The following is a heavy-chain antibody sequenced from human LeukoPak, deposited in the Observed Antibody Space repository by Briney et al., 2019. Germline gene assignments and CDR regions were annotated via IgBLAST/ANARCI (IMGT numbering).Heavy chain of an antibody. CDR2: IIPIFGTA. V-gene: IGHV1-69*13. D-gene: IGHD3-22*01. CDR3: ARDDSSGYYFGAFDI. J-gene: IGHJ3*02. Sequence: SVKVSCKASGGTLSSYAISWVRQAPGQGLEWMGGIIPIFGTANYAQKFQGRVTITADESTSTAYMELSSLRSEDTAVYYCARDDSSGYYFGAFDIWGQGTMVTVSS. CDR1: GGTLSSYA.